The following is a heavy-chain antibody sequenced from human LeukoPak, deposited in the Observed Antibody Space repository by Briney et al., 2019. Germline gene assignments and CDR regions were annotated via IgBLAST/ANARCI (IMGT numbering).Heavy chain of an antibody. V-gene: IGHV4-4*09. CDR3: ARRIQLWSYWHFDI. D-gene: IGHD5-18*01. J-gene: IGHJ2*01. CDR2: MIARGSP. CDR1: GGSITGYS. Sequence: PSETLSLTCSVSGGSITGYSWGWVRQPPGKGLECIGYMIARGSPNLHPSLQNRVSTSVDTSKNEFSLRLTSVTAADTAVYYCARRIQLWSYWHFDIWGRGTLVTVSS.